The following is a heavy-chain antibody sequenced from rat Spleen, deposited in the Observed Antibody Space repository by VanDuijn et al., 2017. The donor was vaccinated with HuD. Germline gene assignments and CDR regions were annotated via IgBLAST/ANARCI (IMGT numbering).Heavy chain of an antibody. Sequence: QVHLKESGPGLMQPSETLSLTCTVSGFSLTSTGVGWVRQPLGKGLVWMGTIWAAGSTNYNSAVQSRLSISRDTSKSQVLLKMNSLQPEDTGTYYCARQTQLQWPYYFDYWGQGVMVTVSS. V-gene: IGHV2-72*01. J-gene: IGHJ2*01. CDR3: ARQTQLQWPYYFDY. CDR1: GFSLTSTG. CDR2: IWAAGST. D-gene: IGHD1-1*01.